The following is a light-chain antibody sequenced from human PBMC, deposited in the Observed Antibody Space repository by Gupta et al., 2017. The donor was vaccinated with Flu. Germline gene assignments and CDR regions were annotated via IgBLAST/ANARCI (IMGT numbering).Light chain of an antibody. CDR2: GAS. V-gene: IGKV1-39*01. Sequence: DIQMTQSPSFLSASVGDRVTITCRASQDIHTYLNWYQQRPGNSPKLLIYGASSLQSGVPSRFSGSGSGTNFILTISSLQAGDYATYYGQQTHSMPPTFGRGTKLDIK. CDR3: QQTHSMPPT. CDR1: QDIHTY. J-gene: IGKJ2*01.